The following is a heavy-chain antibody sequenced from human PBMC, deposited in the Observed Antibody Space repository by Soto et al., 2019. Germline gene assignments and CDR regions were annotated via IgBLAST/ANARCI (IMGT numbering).Heavy chain of an antibody. D-gene: IGHD1-26*01. CDR3: ARRPGSNISYYYYGMDV. CDR1: GYSFTSYW. CDR2: IYPGDSDT. J-gene: IGHJ6*02. V-gene: IGHV5-51*01. Sequence: GESLKISCKGSGYSFTSYWIGWVRQMPGKGLEWMGIIYPGDSDTRYSPSFQGQVTISADKSISTAYLQWSSLKASDTAMYYCARRPGSNISYYYYGMDVWGQGTPVPVSS.